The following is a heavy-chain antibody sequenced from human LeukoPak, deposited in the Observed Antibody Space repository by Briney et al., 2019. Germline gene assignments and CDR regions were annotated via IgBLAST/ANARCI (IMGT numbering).Heavy chain of an antibody. CDR2: TEEDENEK. D-gene: IGHD6-13*01. V-gene: IGHV3-7*03. Sequence: GGSLRLSCAASGFSFSRYWMSWVRQAPGKGLEWVANTEEDENEKYYMDSVKGRFTIFRDNAKNLLYLQMNSLRVEDTALYYCARGAGNSAAGSRNVFDSWGQGALVTVSS. J-gene: IGHJ4*02. CDR1: GFSFSRYW. CDR3: ARGAGNSAAGSRNVFDS.